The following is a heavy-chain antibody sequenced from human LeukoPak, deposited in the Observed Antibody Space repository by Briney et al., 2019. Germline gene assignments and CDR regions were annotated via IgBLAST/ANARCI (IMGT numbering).Heavy chain of an antibody. CDR2: TYFRSKWYN. Sequence: SQTLSLTCVLSGDSVSRNSVTWNWIRQSPSRGLEWLGGTYFRSKWYNDYALSVKSRITVNPDTTKNQVSLQLNSVTPEDAAVYYCARETVVLPARKVNFYSYGMAVWGQGTTVTISS. V-gene: IGHV6-1*01. CDR1: GDSVSRNSVT. CDR3: ARETVVLPARKVNFYSYGMAV. J-gene: IGHJ6*02. D-gene: IGHD2-2*01.